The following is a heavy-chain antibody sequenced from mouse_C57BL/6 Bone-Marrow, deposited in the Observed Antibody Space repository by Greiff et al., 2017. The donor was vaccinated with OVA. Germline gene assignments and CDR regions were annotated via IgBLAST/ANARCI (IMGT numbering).Heavy chain of an antibody. CDR1: GYAFTNYL. J-gene: IGHJ2*01. Sequence: QVQLQQSGAELVRPGPSVKVSCKASGYAFTNYLIEWVKQRPGQGLEWIGVINPGSGGTNYNEKFKGKATLTADKSSSTAYMQLSSLTSEDSAVYYCARERSGSPDYWGQGTTLTVSS. D-gene: IGHD1-1*01. CDR2: INPGSGGT. V-gene: IGHV1-54*01. CDR3: ARERSGSPDY.